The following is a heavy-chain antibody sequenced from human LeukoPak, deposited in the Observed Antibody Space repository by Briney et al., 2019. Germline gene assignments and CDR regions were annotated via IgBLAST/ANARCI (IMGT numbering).Heavy chain of an antibody. CDR2: ISYDGNNK. J-gene: IGHJ4*02. Sequence: GGSLRLSCAASGFTFSNYGMHWVRQAPGKGLEWVAVISYDGNNKYYADSVKGRFTISRDNSKNTLWLQMTTLRAEDTAVYYCVKDRSGSYSFDYWGQGTLVTVSS. D-gene: IGHD1-26*01. V-gene: IGHV3-30*18. CDR1: GFTFSNYG. CDR3: VKDRSGSYSFDY.